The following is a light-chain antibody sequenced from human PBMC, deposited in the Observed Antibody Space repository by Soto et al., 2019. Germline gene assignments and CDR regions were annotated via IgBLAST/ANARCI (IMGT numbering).Light chain of an antibody. CDR1: QSISTW. V-gene: IGKV1-5*03. CDR3: QQYNSYSPLT. J-gene: IGKJ4*01. CDR2: KAS. Sequence: DTQMTHSPSTLSAAVGYRVTITCRSSQSISTWLALYQPRPGKAPKLLIYKASGLESGVPSRFSGSVSGTDFTLTIRSLQPDDFATYYCQQYNSYSPLTCGGGNKGDI.